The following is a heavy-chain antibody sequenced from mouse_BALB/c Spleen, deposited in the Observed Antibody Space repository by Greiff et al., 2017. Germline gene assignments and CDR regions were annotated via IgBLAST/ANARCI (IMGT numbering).Heavy chain of an antibody. CDR3: ARSDYGSWFAY. Sequence: VQLQQSGAELARPGASVKMSCKASGYTFTSYTMHWVKQRPGQGLEWIGYINPSSGYTNYNQKFKDKATLTADKSSSTAYMQLSSLTSEDSAVYYCARSDYGSWFAYWGQGTLVTVSA. CDR2: INPSSGYT. J-gene: IGHJ3*01. D-gene: IGHD1-1*01. V-gene: IGHV1-4*01. CDR1: GYTFTSYT.